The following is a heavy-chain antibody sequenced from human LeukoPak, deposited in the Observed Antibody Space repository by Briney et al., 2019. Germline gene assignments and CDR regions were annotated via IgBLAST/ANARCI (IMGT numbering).Heavy chain of an antibody. J-gene: IGHJ4*02. D-gene: IGHD3-16*01. CDR2: IYYSGSS. CDR3: ARDASRGVY. Sequence: SETLSLTCAVSGGSISSSSYYWGWIRQPPGKGLEWIGSIYYSGSSYYNPSLKSRVTISVDTSKDQFSLKLSSVTAADTAVYFCARDASRGVYWGQGTLVTVSS. V-gene: IGHV4-39*07. CDR1: GGSISSSSYY.